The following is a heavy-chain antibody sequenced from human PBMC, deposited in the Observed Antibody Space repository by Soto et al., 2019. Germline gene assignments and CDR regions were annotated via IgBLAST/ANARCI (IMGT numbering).Heavy chain of an antibody. CDR2: IYYSGST. CDR1: GASISSSSYY. D-gene: IGHD6-19*01. Sequence: QLQLQESGPGLVKPSETLSLTCTVSGASISSSSYYWGWIRQPPGKGLEWIGSIYYSGSTYYNPSLKSRVTISVDTSKNQFSLKLNSVTAADTAVYYCARTRDSSGWRFDPWGQGTLVTVSS. J-gene: IGHJ5*02. CDR3: ARTRDSSGWRFDP. V-gene: IGHV4-39*01.